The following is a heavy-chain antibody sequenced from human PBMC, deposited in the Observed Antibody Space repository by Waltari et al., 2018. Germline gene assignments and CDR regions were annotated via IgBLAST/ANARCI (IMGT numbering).Heavy chain of an antibody. J-gene: IGHJ4*02. D-gene: IGHD5-12*01. V-gene: IGHV1-69*14. CDR3: ARGGGSGYPYY. CDR2: IIPIGETA. CDR1: GGTFSSYA. Sequence: QVQLVQSGAAVKKPGSSVKVSCKASGGTFSSYALSWVRQAPGQGLEWMGGIIPIGETANSEQKVQGRGTITADKATSTADMELSSLRSEDTAVDYGARGGGSGYPYYWGQGTLVTVSS.